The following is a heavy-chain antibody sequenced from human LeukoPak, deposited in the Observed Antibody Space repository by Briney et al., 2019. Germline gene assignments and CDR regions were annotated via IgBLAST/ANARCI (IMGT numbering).Heavy chain of an antibody. J-gene: IGHJ6*03. CDR2: IIPIFGTA. CDR3: ARSAPYDILKYYYMDV. V-gene: IGHV1-69*05. D-gene: IGHD3-9*01. Sequence: ASVKVSCKASGYTFTGYYMHWVRQAPGQGLEWMGRIIPIFGTANYAQKFQGRVTITTDESTSTAYMELSSLRSEDTAVYYCARSAPYDILKYYYMDVWGKGTTVTVSS. CDR1: GYTFTGYY.